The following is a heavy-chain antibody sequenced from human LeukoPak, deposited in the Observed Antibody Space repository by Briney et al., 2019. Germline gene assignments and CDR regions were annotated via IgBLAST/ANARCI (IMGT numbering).Heavy chain of an antibody. V-gene: IGHV4-31*03. CDR2: IYYSGST. CDR3: ARDRPLDADDYYGFYYFDY. J-gene: IGHJ4*02. CDR1: GGSISSGGYY. D-gene: IGHD3-10*01. Sequence: SQTLSLTCTVSGGSISSGGYYWSWIRQHPGKGLEWIGYIYYSGSTYYNPSLKSRVTISVDTSKNQFSLKLSSVTAADTAVYYCARDRPLDADDYYGFYYFDYWGQGTLVTVSS.